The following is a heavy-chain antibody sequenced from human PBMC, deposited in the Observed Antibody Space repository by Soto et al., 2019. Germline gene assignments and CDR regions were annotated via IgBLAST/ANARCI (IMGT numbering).Heavy chain of an antibody. CDR1: GGSISSSSYY. CDR2: IYYSGST. Sequence: PSETLSLTCTVSGGSISSSSYYWGWIRQPPGKGLEWIGSIYYSGSTYYNPSLKSRVTISVDTSKNQFSLKLSSVTAADTAVYYCAIHKGPIVTYYYDSSGYYYFDYWGQGTLVTVSS. J-gene: IGHJ4*02. CDR3: AIHKGPIVTYYYDSSGYYYFDY. V-gene: IGHV4-39*01. D-gene: IGHD3-22*01.